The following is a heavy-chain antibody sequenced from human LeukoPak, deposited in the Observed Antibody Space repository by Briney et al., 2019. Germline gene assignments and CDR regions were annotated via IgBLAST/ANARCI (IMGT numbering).Heavy chain of an antibody. D-gene: IGHD1-26*01. V-gene: IGHV4-59*01. CDR2: IYYSGST. CDR1: GGSINSYY. CDR3: VRYSGSSYLFDY. J-gene: IGHJ4*02. Sequence: SETLSLTCTVSGGSINSYYWSWIRQPPGKGLEWIGYIYYSGSTNHNPSLKSRVTISLDTSKNQFSLRLSSVTAADTAVYYCVRYSGSSYLFDYWGQGTLVTVSS.